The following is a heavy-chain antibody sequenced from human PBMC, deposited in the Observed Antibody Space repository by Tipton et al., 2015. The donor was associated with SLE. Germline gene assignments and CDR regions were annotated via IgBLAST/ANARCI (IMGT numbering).Heavy chain of an antibody. J-gene: IGHJ4*02. Sequence: TLSLTCTVSGGSISSYYWSWIRQPPGKGLEWIGYIYYSGSTNYNPSLKSRVTISVDKSKNQFSLKLSSVTAADTAVYYCARSAPLRYFDWFPRYFDYWGQGTLVTVSS. D-gene: IGHD3-9*01. CDR3: ARSAPLRYFDWFPRYFDY. CDR2: IYYSGST. V-gene: IGHV4-59*12. CDR1: GGSISSYY.